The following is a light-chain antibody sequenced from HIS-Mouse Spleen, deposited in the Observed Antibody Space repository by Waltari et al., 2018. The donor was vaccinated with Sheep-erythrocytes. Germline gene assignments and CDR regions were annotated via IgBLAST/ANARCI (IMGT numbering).Light chain of an antibody. J-gene: IGKJ2*01. CDR1: QRVSSY. Sequence: EIVLTQSPATLSLSPGERATLSCKASQRVSSYLAWYQQKPGQAPRLLIDDASNRDTGIPTRFSGSGSGREFTLTISSLEPEDFAVYYCQKRSNWYTFGQGTKLEIK. CDR3: QKRSNWYT. V-gene: IGKV3-11*02. CDR2: DAS.